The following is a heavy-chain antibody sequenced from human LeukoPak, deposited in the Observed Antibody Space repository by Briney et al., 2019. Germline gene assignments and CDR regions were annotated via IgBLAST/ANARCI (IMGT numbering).Heavy chain of an antibody. CDR2: ISYDGSNK. Sequence: GGSLRLSCAASGFTFSSYGMHWVRQAPGKGLEXXXXISYDGSNKYYADSVKGRFTISRDNSKNTLYLQMNSLRAEDTAVYYCAKERFGELGYEYFQHWGQGTLVTVSS. J-gene: IGHJ1*01. V-gene: IGHV3-30*18. D-gene: IGHD3-10*01. CDR1: GFTFSSYG. CDR3: AKERFGELGYEYFQH.